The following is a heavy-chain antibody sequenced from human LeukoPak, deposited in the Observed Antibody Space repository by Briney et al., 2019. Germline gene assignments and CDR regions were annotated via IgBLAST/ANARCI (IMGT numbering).Heavy chain of an antibody. V-gene: IGHV1-2*06. CDR2: SNPNSGGT. CDR3: ARARFGELYIDY. J-gene: IGHJ4*02. D-gene: IGHD3-10*01. Sequence: ASVKVSCKASGHTFTGYYMHWVRQAPGQGLEWMGRSNPNSGGTNYAQKFQGRVTMTRDTSISTAYMELSRLRSDDTAVYYCARARFGELYIDYWGQGTLVTVSS. CDR1: GHTFTGYY.